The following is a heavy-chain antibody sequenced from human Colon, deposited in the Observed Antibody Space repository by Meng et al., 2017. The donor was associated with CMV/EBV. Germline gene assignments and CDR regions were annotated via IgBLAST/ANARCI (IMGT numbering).Heavy chain of an antibody. Sequence: SGFRFSDYFMSWVRQAPGKGLEWVAYISSASITTYYAESVKGRFTISRDNSRNTMYLQMDSLRAEDTAIYYCARHYYDKGGDQFLQHWGQGTLVTVSS. CDR1: GFRFSDYF. J-gene: IGHJ1*01. D-gene: IGHD3-22*01. CDR3: ARHYYDKGGDQFLQH. CDR2: ISSASITT. V-gene: IGHV3-11*01.